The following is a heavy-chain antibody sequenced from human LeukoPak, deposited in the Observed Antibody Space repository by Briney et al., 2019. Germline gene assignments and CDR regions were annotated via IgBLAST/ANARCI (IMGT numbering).Heavy chain of an antibody. CDR2: IYPSGST. CDR3: AREDVLLWFGELPYGAYAFDI. Sequence: SETLSLTCTVSGGSISSYYWSWLRQPAGKGLEWIGRIYPSGSTNYNPSLKSRVTMSVDTSKNQFSLKLSSVTAADTAVYYCAREDVLLWFGELPYGAYAFDIWGQGTMVTVSS. V-gene: IGHV4-4*07. CDR1: GGSISSYY. J-gene: IGHJ3*02. D-gene: IGHD3-10*01.